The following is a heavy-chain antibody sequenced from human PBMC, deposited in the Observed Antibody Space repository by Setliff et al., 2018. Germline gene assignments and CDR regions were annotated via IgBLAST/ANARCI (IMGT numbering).Heavy chain of an antibody. CDR1: GGTFINYA. Sequence: SVKVSCKASGGTFINYAISWVRQAPGQGLEWMGGIIPIFCTANYAQKFQGRVTITADESTSTAYMELSSLRSEDTAVYYCARVSRTIVAARGFDYWGQGTLVTVSS. CDR3: ARVSRTIVAARGFDY. V-gene: IGHV1-69*13. D-gene: IGHD1-26*01. CDR2: IIPIFCTA. J-gene: IGHJ4*02.